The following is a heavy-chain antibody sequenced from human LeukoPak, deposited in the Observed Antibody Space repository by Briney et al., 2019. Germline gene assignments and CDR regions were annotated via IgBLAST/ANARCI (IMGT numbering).Heavy chain of an antibody. J-gene: IGHJ5*02. CDR3: AKEGTDP. V-gene: IGHV3-30*02. D-gene: IGHD3-10*01. CDR1: GFTFSSYG. Sequence: GGSLRLSCAASGFTFSSYGMHWVRQAPGKGLDLFAFIRYAGSNKYYADSVTGRFPISRDNSKNTLYLQMNSLRAEDTAVYYCAKEGTDPWGQGTLVTVSS. CDR2: IRYAGSNK.